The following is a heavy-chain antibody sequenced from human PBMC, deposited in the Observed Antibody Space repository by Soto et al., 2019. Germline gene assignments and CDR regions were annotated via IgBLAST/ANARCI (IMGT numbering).Heavy chain of an antibody. Sequence: QVQLVESGGGLAKPGGALRLSCAASGFTFSDYYMNWIRQAPGKGLEWVSYISSGAITIYYADSVKGRFTISRDNAKNSLYLQVNSLRAEDTAVYYCAGQYSSSSVEFWGQGTLVTVSS. CDR1: GFTFSDYY. D-gene: IGHD6-6*01. CDR3: AGQYSSSSVEF. CDR2: ISSGAITI. V-gene: IGHV3-11*01. J-gene: IGHJ4*02.